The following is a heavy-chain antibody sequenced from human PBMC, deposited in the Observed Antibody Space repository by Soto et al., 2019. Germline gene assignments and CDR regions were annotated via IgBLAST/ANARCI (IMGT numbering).Heavy chain of an antibody. D-gene: IGHD6-13*01. CDR2: IYPGDSDT. J-gene: IGHJ4*02. CDR3: ARVASLAAAAYY. Sequence: EVQLVQSGAEVKKPGESLQISCEGSGYSFTNSWIAWVRQMPGKGLEWMGIIYPGDSDTKYSPSFQGQVTISADKSISTAYLQWSSLRASDTAMYYCARVASLAAAAYYWGQGTLVTVSS. V-gene: IGHV5-51*01. CDR1: GYSFTNSW.